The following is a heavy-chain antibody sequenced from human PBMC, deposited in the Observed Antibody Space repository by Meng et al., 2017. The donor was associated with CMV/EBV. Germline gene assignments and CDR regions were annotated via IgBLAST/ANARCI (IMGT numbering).Heavy chain of an antibody. J-gene: IGHJ6*02. CDR2: ISSSSYI. D-gene: IGHD4-11*01. CDR3: ARPWGEMTTVTTAQYGMDV. V-gene: IGHV3-21*01. CDR1: GITFSSYS. Sequence: GESLKISCAASGITFSSYSMNWVRQAPGKGLEWVSSISSSSYIYYADSVKGRFTISRDNAKNSLYLQMNSLRAEDTAVYYCARPWGEMTTVTTAQYGMDVWGQGTTVTVSS.